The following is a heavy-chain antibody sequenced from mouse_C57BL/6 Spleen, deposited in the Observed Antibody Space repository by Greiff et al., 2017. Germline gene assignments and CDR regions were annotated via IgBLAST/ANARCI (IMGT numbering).Heavy chain of an antibody. D-gene: IGHD1-1*01. V-gene: IGHV1-64*01. CDR1: GYTFTSYW. CDR2: IHPNSGST. J-gene: IGHJ3*01. Sequence: QVHVKQPGAELVKPGASVKLSCKASGYTFTSYWMHWVKQRPGQGLEWIGMIHPNSGSTNYNEKFKSKATLTVDKSSSTAYMQLSSLTSEDSAVYYCASSLRAWFAYWGQGTLVTVSA. CDR3: ASSLRAWFAY.